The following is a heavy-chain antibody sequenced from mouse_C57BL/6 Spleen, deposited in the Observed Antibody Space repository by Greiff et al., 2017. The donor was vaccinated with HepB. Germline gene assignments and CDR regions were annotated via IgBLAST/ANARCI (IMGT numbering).Heavy chain of an antibody. CDR2: IWSGGST. CDR3: ASSITTVVAPFAY. CDR1: GLSLTSYG. J-gene: IGHJ3*01. V-gene: IGHV2-2*01. Sequence: VKLMESGPGLVQPSQSLSITCTVSGLSLTSYGVHWVRQSPGKGLEWLGVIWSGGSTDYNAAFISRLSISKDNSKSQVFFKMNSLQADDTAIYYCASSITTVVAPFAYWGQGTLVTVSA. D-gene: IGHD1-1*01.